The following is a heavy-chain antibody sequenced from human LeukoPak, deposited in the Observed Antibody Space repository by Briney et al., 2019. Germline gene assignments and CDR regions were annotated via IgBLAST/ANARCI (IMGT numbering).Heavy chain of an antibody. CDR1: GFTFSNYA. D-gene: IGHD3-10*02. CDR2: ISGGSGNI. CDR3: AKGSDYYVWVTSKKTA. V-gene: IGHV3-23*01. J-gene: IGHJ1*01. Sequence: GGSLTLPCSVSGFTFSNYALQWLGQAPGKGLEWVSLISGGSGNIYYVDSVKGRFTISRDNYKNTLYVQMSRVRAEDTAIYCCAKGSDYYVWVTSKKTAWGQGTLGTVSS.